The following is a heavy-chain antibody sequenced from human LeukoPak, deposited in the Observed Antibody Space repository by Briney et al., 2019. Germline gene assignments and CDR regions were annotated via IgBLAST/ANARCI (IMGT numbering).Heavy chain of an antibody. J-gene: IGHJ4*02. V-gene: IGHV1-69*04. CDR3: ARDSRPMGATRSRSIDY. D-gene: IGHD1-26*01. CDR1: GGTFSSYA. CDR2: IIPILGIA. Sequence: ASVKVSCKASGGTFSSYAISWVRQAPGQGLEWMGRIIPILGIANYAQKLQGRVTMTTDTSTSTAYMELRSLRSDDTAVYYCARDSRPMGATRSRSIDYWGQGTLVTVSS.